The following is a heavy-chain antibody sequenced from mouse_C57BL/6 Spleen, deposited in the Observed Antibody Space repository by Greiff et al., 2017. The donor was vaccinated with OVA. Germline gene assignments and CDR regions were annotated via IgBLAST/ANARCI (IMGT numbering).Heavy chain of an antibody. V-gene: IGHV5-4*01. D-gene: IGHD6-1*01. CDR1: GFTFSSYA. Sequence: DVMLVESGGGLVKPGGSLKLSCAASGFTFSSYAMSWVRQTPEKRLEWVATISDGGSYTYYPDNVKGRFTISRDNAKNNLYLQMSHLKSEDTAMYYCARDSLYAMDYWGQGTSVTVSS. J-gene: IGHJ4*01. CDR2: ISDGGSYT. CDR3: ARDSLYAMDY.